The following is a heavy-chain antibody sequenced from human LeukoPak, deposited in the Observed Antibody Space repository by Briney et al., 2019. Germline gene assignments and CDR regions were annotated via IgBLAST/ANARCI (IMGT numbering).Heavy chain of an antibody. Sequence: ASVKVSCKASGYTFSGYYMHWVRQAPGQGFEWMGRINPNSGGTNYAQKFQGRVTMTRDTSISTAYMELSRLRSDDTAVYYCARGGYYYDSSGYYMSNYWGQGTLVTVSS. CDR2: INPNSGGT. D-gene: IGHD3-22*01. V-gene: IGHV1-2*06. J-gene: IGHJ4*02. CDR1: GYTFSGYY. CDR3: ARGGYYYDSSGYYMSNY.